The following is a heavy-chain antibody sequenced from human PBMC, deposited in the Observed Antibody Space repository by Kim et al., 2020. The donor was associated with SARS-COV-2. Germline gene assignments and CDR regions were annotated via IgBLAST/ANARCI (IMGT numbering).Heavy chain of an antibody. D-gene: IGHD3-22*01. J-gene: IGHJ4*02. V-gene: IGHV3-30*02. CDR3: AKDLHYYDSSGYYPVY. Sequence: SVKGRFTISRDNSKNTLYLQMNSLRAEDTAVYYCAKDLHYYDSSGYYPVYWGQGTLVTVSS.